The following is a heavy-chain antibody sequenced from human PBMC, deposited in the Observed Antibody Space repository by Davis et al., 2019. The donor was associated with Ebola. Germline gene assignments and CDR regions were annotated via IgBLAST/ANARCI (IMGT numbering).Heavy chain of an antibody. D-gene: IGHD2-2*01. Sequence: RFQGRVTITSDTSASTAYMELRSLRSEDTAVYYCARDVVPADYWGQGTLVTVSS. J-gene: IGHJ4*02. V-gene: IGHV1-3*01. CDR3: ARDVVPADY.